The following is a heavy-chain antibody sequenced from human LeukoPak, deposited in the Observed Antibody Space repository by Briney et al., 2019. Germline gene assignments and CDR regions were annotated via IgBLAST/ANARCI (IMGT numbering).Heavy chain of an antibody. CDR3: ARGHLTEYYFDY. J-gene: IGHJ4*02. Sequence: SETLSLTCAVYGGSFSGYYWSWIRQPPGKGLEWIGEINHSGSTNYNPSLKGRVTISVDTSKNQFSLKLSSVTAADTAVYYCARGHLTEYYFDYWGQGTLVTVSS. V-gene: IGHV4-34*01. CDR1: GGSFSGYY. CDR2: INHSGST.